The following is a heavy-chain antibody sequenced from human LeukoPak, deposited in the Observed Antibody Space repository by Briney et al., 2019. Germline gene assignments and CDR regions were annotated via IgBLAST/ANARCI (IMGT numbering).Heavy chain of an antibody. Sequence: PSETLSLTCTVSGGSISSYYWSWIRQPPGKGLEWIGYIYYSGSTNYNPSLKSRVTISVGTSKNQFSLKLSSVTAADTAVYYCARTLEGFDPWGQGTLVTVSS. CDR3: ARTLEGFDP. J-gene: IGHJ5*02. CDR1: GGSISSYY. CDR2: IYYSGST. V-gene: IGHV4-59*01.